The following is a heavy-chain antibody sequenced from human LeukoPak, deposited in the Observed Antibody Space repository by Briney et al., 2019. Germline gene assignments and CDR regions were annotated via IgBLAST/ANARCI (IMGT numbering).Heavy chain of an antibody. D-gene: IGHD6-19*01. V-gene: IGHV4-59*08. CDR3: ATRSSGWYYGMDV. Sequence: SETLSLTCTVSGGSISSYYWSWIRQPPGKGLEWIAYISYSVSTNYNPSLKSRVTISVDTSKNQFSLKVSSVTAADTAVYYCATRSSGWYYGMDVWGQGTTVTVSS. J-gene: IGHJ6*02. CDR1: GGSISSYY. CDR2: ISYSVST.